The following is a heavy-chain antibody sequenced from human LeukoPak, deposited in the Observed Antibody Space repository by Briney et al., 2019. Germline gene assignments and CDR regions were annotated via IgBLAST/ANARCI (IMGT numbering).Heavy chain of an antibody. V-gene: IGHV3-23*01. CDR3: AKLTPHSSSWYKALYYFDY. Sequence: GGSLRLSCAASGFTFCSYAMRWVRQAPGKGREWVSAISGSGGSTYYADSVKGRFTISRDNSKNTLYLQMNSLRAEGTAVYYCAKLTPHSSSWYKALYYFDYWGQGTLVTVSS. CDR1: GFTFCSYA. J-gene: IGHJ4*02. D-gene: IGHD6-13*01. CDR2: ISGSGGST.